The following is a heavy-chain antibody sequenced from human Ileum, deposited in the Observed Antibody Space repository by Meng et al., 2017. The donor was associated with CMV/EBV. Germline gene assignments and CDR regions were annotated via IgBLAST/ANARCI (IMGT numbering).Heavy chain of an antibody. D-gene: IGHD1-26*01. J-gene: IGHJ6*02. Sequence: ASVKVSCKASGYTFAAYYIHWVRQAPGQGLEWMGWINPNSGGTNNAQKFQGGVTMTRDTSISTAFMDLSSLISDDTAVYYCARVGRGGDYYGMDVWGQGTTVTVSS. V-gene: IGHV1-2*02. CDR2: INPNSGGT. CDR3: ARVGRGGDYYGMDV. CDR1: GYTFAAYY.